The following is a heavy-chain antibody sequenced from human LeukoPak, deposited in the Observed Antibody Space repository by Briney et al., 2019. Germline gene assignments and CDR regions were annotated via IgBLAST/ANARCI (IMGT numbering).Heavy chain of an antibody. Sequence: PGRSLRLSCAASGFNFSSYGMHWVRQAPGKGLEWVAVIWYDGSNKYYADSVKGRFTISRDNSKNTLYLQMNSLRAEDTAVYYCARLLRYFDWLLPGDYWGQGTLVTVSS. J-gene: IGHJ4*02. CDR1: GFNFSSYG. V-gene: IGHV3-33*01. CDR3: ARLLRYFDWLLPGDY. CDR2: IWYDGSNK. D-gene: IGHD3-9*01.